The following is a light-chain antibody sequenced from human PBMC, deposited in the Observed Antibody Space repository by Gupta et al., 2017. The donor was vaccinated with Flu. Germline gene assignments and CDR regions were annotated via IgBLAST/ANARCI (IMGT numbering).Light chain of an antibody. CDR1: KLGDKY. Sequence: PGQTASITCSGDKLGDKYACWNQQKPGQSPVLVIYQDSKRTAGSPERFSGSNSGNTATLTIRVTKAMDEADYYWHAGDSSNYVFGTGTKVTVL. CDR2: QDS. CDR3: HAGDSSNYV. V-gene: IGLV3-1*01. J-gene: IGLJ1*01.